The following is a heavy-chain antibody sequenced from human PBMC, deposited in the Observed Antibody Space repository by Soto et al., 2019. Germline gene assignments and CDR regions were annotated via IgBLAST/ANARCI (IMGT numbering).Heavy chain of an antibody. D-gene: IGHD3-16*01. CDR1: GFTFGDYG. CDR2: IRYKANGGTT. J-gene: IGHJ5*02. CDR3: TRGPLGDPIWGSYWFDP. Sequence: EVQLGESGGDLVQPGRSLRLSCTASGFTFGDYGLSWFRQAPGKGLEWVGFIRYKANGGTTEYAASVKGRFTISRDDSRSIAYLQMNSLKTEDTAVYYCTRGPLGDPIWGSYWFDPWGQGILVTVSS. V-gene: IGHV3-49*03.